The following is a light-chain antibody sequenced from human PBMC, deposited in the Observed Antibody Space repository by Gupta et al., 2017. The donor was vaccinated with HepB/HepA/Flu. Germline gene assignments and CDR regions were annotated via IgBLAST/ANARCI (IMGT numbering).Light chain of an antibody. CDR2: AES. Sequence: DIQMTQSPSSLSASVGDRVTITCRASQSISSYLNWYRLKPGKAPKLLINAESSLQSGVPSRFSGSGYGTDFTLTISSLQPEDSATYYCQQSFSIPLTFGPGTKVVIK. CDR1: QSISSY. V-gene: IGKV1-39*01. J-gene: IGKJ3*01. CDR3: QQSFSIPLT.